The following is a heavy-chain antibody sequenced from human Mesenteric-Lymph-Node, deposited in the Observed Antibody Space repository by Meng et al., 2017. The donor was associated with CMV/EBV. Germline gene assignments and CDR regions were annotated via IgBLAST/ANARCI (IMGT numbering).Heavy chain of an antibody. CDR1: GGSFSGYY. CDR3: ASLRPEWGMLYY. CDR2: INHSGST. Sequence: LTGAGYGGSFSGYYWSWIRQPPGKGLEWIGEINHSGSTNYNPSLKSRVTISVDTSNNQFSLKLSSVTAADTAVYYCASLRPEWGMLYYWGQGTLVTVSS. J-gene: IGHJ4*02. V-gene: IGHV4-34*01. D-gene: IGHD3-16*01.